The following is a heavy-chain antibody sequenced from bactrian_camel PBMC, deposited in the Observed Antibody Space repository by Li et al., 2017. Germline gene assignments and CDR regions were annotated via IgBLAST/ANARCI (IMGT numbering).Heavy chain of an antibody. CDR1: GRSVNDNC. CDR3: AVDILAGVKSRCAAGASQVPSYGY. V-gene: IGHV3S53*01. CDR2: ILTGATST. J-gene: IGHJ4*01. Sequence: HVQLVESGGASLQAGGSLRLSCEASGRSVNDNCLGWFRQAPGKEREGLAAILTGATSTIYAASVKGRFTISQDNTKKMVYLQMNNLKPEDTAVYYCAVDILAGVKSRCAAGASQVPSYGYWGQGTQVTV. D-gene: IGHD1*01.